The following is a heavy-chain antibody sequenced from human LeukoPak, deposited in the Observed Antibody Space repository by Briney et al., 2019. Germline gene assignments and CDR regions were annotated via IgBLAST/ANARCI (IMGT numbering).Heavy chain of an antibody. V-gene: IGHV3-30*04. CDR2: ISYDGRNQ. CDR1: GFSFSSYA. Sequence: GGSLRLSCADSGFSFSSYAFHWFRQAPGKGLEWMAVISYDGRNQYYADSVKGRFTISRDDSKNTLYLHMDSLRPEDTAVYYCVRGCSGDYYRYYGMDVWGQGTTVTVSS. CDR3: VRGCSGDYYRYYGMDV. D-gene: IGHD3-10*02. J-gene: IGHJ6*02.